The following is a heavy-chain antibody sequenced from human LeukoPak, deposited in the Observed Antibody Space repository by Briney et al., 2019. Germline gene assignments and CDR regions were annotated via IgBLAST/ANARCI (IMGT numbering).Heavy chain of an antibody. Sequence: ASVKVSCKASGYTFTSYDINWVRQATGQGLEWMGWMNPNSGNTGYAKKFQGRVTMTRNTSISTAYMELSSLRSEDTAVYYCARGPYYYDSSGYLPDDYWGQGTLVTVSS. CDR3: ARGPYYYDSSGYLPDDY. D-gene: IGHD3-22*01. CDR1: GYTFTSYD. V-gene: IGHV1-8*01. J-gene: IGHJ4*02. CDR2: MNPNSGNT.